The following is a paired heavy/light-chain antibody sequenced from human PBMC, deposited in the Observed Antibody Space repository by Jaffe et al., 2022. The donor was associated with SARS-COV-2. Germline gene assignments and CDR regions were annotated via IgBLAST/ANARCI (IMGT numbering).Light chain of an antibody. CDR2: DVT. J-gene: IGLJ3*02. Sequence: QSALTQPASVSGSPGQSITISCTGTSSDVGRYNYVSWFRQYPGKAPKVMIFDVTNRPSGVSSRFSGSKSGNTASLTISGLQAEDEADYYCDSYTSDSTWVFGGGTKLTVL. CDR3: DSYTSDSTWV. V-gene: IGLV2-14*03. CDR1: SSDVGRYNY.
Heavy chain of an antibody. D-gene: IGHD3-16*01. CDR3: TNLGGGDY. Sequence: EVQLLESGGGLVQPGGSLRLSCAASGFTFSTSGMNWVRQAPGKGLEWVSLISGSGKSIYYADSVKGRFTISRDNSKNTVYLQMNSLRTEDTAVYYCTNLGGGDYWGQGTLVTVSS. J-gene: IGHJ4*02. CDR2: ISGSGKSI. CDR1: GFTFSTSG. V-gene: IGHV3-23*01.